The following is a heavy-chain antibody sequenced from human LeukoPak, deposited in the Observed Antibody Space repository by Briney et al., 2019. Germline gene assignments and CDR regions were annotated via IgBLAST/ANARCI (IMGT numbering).Heavy chain of an antibody. CDR1: GGSISDYL. CDR2: ISYSGST. V-gene: IGHV4-59*12. Sequence: SETLSLTCAVSGGSISDYLWSWIRQPPGKGLEWIGHISYSGSTKYNPSLKTRVTMSIDTSKRQFSLNLPSVTAADTAVYYCARVETYYYGLDVWGQGTTVTVSS. CDR3: ARVETYYYGLDV. J-gene: IGHJ6*02. D-gene: IGHD1-1*01.